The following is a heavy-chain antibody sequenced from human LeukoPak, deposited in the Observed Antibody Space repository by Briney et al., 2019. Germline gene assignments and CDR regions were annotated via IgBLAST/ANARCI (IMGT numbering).Heavy chain of an antibody. CDR3: AKDRMMVRGGIPDY. CDR1: GFIFSNYA. D-gene: IGHD3-10*01. CDR2: ISNSGGGT. J-gene: IGHJ4*02. V-gene: IGHV3-23*01. Sequence: GGSLRLSCAASGFIFSNYAMSWVRQAPGKGLEWVSTISNSGGGTNYADSVKGRFTISRDNSKNTLYLQVNSLRVEDTAVYYCAKDRMMVRGGIPDYWGQGTLVTVSS.